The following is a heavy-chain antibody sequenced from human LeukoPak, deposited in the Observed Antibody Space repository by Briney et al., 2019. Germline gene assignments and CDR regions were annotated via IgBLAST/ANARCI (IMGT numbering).Heavy chain of an antibody. CDR3: ARVRYDYVWGSYRYDAFDI. D-gene: IGHD3-16*02. CDR1: GYTFTSYD. J-gene: IGHJ3*02. Sequence: ASVKVSCKASGYTFTSYDINWVRQATGQGLEWMGWMNPNSGNTGYAQKFQGRVTMTRNTSISTAYMELSRLRSDDTAVYYCARVRYDYVWGSYRYDAFDIWGQGTMVTVSS. CDR2: MNPNSGNT. V-gene: IGHV1-8*01.